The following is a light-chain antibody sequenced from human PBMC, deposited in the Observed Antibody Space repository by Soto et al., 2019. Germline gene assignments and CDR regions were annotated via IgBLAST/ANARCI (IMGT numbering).Light chain of an antibody. CDR2: ATS. CDR3: QQYGNSPPYS. J-gene: IGKJ2*03. CDR1: QSVSTTY. V-gene: IGKV3-20*01. Sequence: EIVLTQSPGSLSLSPGEGATLSCRASQSVSTTYLAWYQLKPGQAPRLVIYATSSRAAGIPDRFRGSGSGTEFTLTISSLEPEDVGVYFCQQYGNSPPYSFGQGPKLEIK.